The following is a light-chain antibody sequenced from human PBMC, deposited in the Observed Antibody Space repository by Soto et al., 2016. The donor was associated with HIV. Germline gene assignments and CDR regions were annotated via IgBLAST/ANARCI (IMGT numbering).Light chain of an antibody. CDR1: QGISND. J-gene: IGKJ1*01. Sequence: DIQMTQSPSSLSASVGDRVTITCRASQGISNDLGWYQQKPGKAPKRLIYAAASLRTGVPSRFSGTGSGTEFTLTISSLQPEDFATYYCLQHNSYPRTFGQGTKVE. CDR3: LQHNSYPRT. V-gene: IGKV1-17*01. CDR2: AAA.